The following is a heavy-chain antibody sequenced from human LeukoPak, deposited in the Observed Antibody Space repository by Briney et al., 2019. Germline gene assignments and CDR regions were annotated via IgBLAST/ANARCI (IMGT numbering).Heavy chain of an antibody. D-gene: IGHD6-19*01. V-gene: IGHV4-59*01. J-gene: IGHJ5*02. CDR1: GGSINNYY. Sequence: SETLSLTCTVSGGSINNYYWSWIRQPPGKGLEWIGYIYYSGYTNYNPSLKSRVTISVDTSKNQFSLKLSSVTAADTAVYYCASSKTNGDSSGWYAWFDPWGQGTLVAVSS. CDR2: IYYSGYT. CDR3: ASSKTNGDSSGWYAWFDP.